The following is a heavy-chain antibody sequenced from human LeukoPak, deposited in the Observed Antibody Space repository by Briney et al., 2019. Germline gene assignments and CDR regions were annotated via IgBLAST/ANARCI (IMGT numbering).Heavy chain of an antibody. Sequence: GASVKVSCKASGYTFTSYYMHWVRQAPGQGLEWMGIINPSGGSTSYAQKFQGRVTMTRDMSTSTAYMELSSLRSEDTAVYYCAIIAVTTTIRGPVDYWGQGTLVTVSS. CDR3: AIIAVTTTIRGPVDY. J-gene: IGHJ4*02. CDR1: GYTFTSYY. V-gene: IGHV1-46*01. CDR2: INPSGGST. D-gene: IGHD6-19*01.